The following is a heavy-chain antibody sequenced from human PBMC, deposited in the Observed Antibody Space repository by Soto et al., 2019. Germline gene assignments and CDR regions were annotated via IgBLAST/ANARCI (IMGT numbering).Heavy chain of an antibody. CDR3: GKGRSYYYYYGVDV. V-gene: IGHV3-48*02. CDR2: ISSSSGII. D-gene: IGHD1-26*01. Sequence: PGGSLRLSCAASGFTFSRYSMNWVRQAPGKGLEWVSYISSSSGIIYYADSVKGRFTISRDNAKNSLYLQMNSLRDEDTAVYYCGKGRSYYYYYGVDVWGQGTTVTVSS. J-gene: IGHJ6*02. CDR1: GFTFSRYS.